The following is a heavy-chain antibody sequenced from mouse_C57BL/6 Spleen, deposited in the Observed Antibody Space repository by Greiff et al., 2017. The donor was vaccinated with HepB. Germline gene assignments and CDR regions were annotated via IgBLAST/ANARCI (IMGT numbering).Heavy chain of an antibody. CDR3: ARGGDDGEGSYAMDY. V-gene: IGHV14-2*01. CDR2: IDPEDGET. J-gene: IGHJ4*01. Sequence: VQLQQSGAELVKPGASVKLSCTASGFNIKDYYMHWVKQRTEQGLEWIGRIDPEDGETKYAPKFQGKATRTADTSANTAYLQLSNLTSEDPAVYYCARGGDDGEGSYAMDYWGQGTSVTVSS. CDR1: GFNIKDYY.